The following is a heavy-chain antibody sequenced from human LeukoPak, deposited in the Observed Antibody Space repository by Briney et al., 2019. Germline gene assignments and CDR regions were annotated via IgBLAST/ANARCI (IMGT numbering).Heavy chain of an antibody. V-gene: IGHV3-7*01. CDR1: GFTFSSHC. CDR3: AKDIGGYSYGFGYGMDV. D-gene: IGHD5-18*01. Sequence: GGSLRLSCAASGFTFSSHCMNWARQAPGKGLEWVANIKQDGSEKYYVDSVKGRFTISRDNAKNSLYLQMNSLRAEDTAVYYCAKDIGGYSYGFGYGMDVWGQGTTVTVSS. CDR2: IKQDGSEK. J-gene: IGHJ6*02.